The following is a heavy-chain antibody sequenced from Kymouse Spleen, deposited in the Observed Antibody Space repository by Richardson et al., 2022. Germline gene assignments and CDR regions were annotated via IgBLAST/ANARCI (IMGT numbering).Heavy chain of an antibody. CDR1: GGSISSGGYY. J-gene: IGHJ6*02. CDR2: IYYSGST. Sequence: QVQLQESGPGLVKPSQTLSLTCTVSGGSISSGGYYWSWIRQHPGKGLEWIGYIYYSGSTYYNPSLKSRVTISVDTSKNQFSLKLSSVTAADTAVYYCARERTLNYSYYYGMDVWGQGTTVTVSS. V-gene: IGHV4-31*03. CDR3: ARERTLNYSYYYGMDV. D-gene: IGHD4-11,IGHD4-11*01.